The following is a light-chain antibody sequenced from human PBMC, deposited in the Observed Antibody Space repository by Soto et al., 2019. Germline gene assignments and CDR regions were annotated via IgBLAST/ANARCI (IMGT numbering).Light chain of an antibody. CDR3: QQRHIWPLT. Sequence: ENLLTQSPATLSLSPGEGATLSGRASQSVSSHLIWYQQRPGQAPRLLFYDASTRATGIPARFSGSGSGTVFTLTISSLDPEDFAVYYCQQRHIWPLTFGGGTKVDIK. J-gene: IGKJ4*01. V-gene: IGKV3-11*01. CDR1: QSVSSH. CDR2: DAS.